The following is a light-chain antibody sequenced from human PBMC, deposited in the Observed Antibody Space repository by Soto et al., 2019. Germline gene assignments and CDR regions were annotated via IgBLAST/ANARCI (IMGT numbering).Light chain of an antibody. J-gene: IGKJ2*01. CDR2: GAS. V-gene: IGKV3-20*01. Sequence: EIVLTQSPGTLSLSPGERATLSCRASESITSNFLAWYQQKPGQAPRLLIYGASSRATGIPDRFSGSGSERDFTLTINRLEPEDVAVYFCQQYGRSPLMYTFGQGTKLEIK. CDR1: ESITSNF. CDR3: QQYGRSPLMYT.